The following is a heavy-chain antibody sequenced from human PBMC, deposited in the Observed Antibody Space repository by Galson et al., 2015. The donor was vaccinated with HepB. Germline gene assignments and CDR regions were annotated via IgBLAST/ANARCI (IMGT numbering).Heavy chain of an antibody. V-gene: IGHV1-18*01. Sequence: SVKVSCKASGYSFTAYGMSWVRQAPGQGLEWMGWISGNSGDTKYAQKFQGRVTMTTDTSTKTAYIELRSLRSDDTAMYYCARDDHSTGTIYFFDYWGQGTLVTVSA. CDR3: ARDDHSTGTIYFFDY. CDR1: GYSFTAYG. D-gene: IGHD1-7*01. CDR2: ISGNSGDT. J-gene: IGHJ4*02.